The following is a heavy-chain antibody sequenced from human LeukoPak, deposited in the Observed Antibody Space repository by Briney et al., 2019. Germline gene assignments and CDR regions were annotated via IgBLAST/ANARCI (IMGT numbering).Heavy chain of an antibody. D-gene: IGHD6-13*01. CDR1: GGSMNNYF. CDR2: IYDSGAT. Sequence: PSETLSLTCTVSGGSMNNYFWAWIRQPPGKGLEWIGYIYDSGATNYNPSLKSRLTISVDTSRNQFSLKLSSVTAADTAVYYCARVPRESSSWLYYFDYWGQGTLVTVSS. CDR3: ARVPRESSSWLYYFDY. J-gene: IGHJ4*02. V-gene: IGHV4-59*08.